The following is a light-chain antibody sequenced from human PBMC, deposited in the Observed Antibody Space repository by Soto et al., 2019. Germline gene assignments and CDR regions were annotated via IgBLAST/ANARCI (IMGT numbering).Light chain of an antibody. CDR3: QRYRASPCT. Sequence: EIVLTQSPGTLSLSPGARATLSCRASQSIVVRSLAWYQQLPGQSPKLLISSSSTRASGVPDRFSGSGSEWEFTLTIAGLGTDGFAVYCCQRYRASPCTFGQGTRLEI. J-gene: IGKJ2*02. V-gene: IGKV3-20*01. CDR1: QSIVVRS. CDR2: SSS.